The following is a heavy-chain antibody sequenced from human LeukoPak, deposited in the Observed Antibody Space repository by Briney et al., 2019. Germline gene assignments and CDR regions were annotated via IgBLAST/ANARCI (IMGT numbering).Heavy chain of an antibody. D-gene: IGHD4-17*01. J-gene: IGHJ4*02. CDR3: ARESTVTTDY. Sequence: PSETLSLTCAVYGGSFSGYYWSWIRQHPGKGLEWIGYIYYTGSTYYNPSLKSRVTISLDTSENQFSLKLSSVTAADTAVYYCARESTVTTDYWGQGTLVTVSS. CDR2: IYYTGST. V-gene: IGHV4-31*11. CDR1: GGSFSGYY.